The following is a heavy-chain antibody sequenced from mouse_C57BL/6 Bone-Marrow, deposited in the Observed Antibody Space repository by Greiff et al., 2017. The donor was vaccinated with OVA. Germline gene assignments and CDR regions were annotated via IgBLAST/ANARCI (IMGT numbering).Heavy chain of an antibody. Sequence: EVQGVESGPGLAKPSQTLSLTCSVTGYSITSDYWNLIRKFPGNKLESMGYISYSGSTYSNPSLKSRISITRYTSKNQYYLQLNSVTTEDTATYYCAGGPYFDYWGQGTTLTVSS. CDR3: AGGPYFDY. CDR1: GYSITSDY. J-gene: IGHJ2*01. D-gene: IGHD1-1*02. V-gene: IGHV3-8*01. CDR2: ISYSGST.